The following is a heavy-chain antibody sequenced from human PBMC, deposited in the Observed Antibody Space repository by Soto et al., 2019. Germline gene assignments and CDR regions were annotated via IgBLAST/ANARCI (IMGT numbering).Heavy chain of an antibody. Sequence: ASVKVSCKASGYTFTSYAMHWVRQAPGQRLEWMGWINAGNGNTKYSQKFQGRVTITRDTSASTAYMELSSLRSEDTAVYYCALCSITSLPYYYYYYMDVWGKGTTVTGPS. CDR1: GYTFTSYA. V-gene: IGHV1-3*01. J-gene: IGHJ6*03. CDR3: ALCSITSLPYYYYYYMDV. CDR2: INAGNGNT. D-gene: IGHD2-2*01.